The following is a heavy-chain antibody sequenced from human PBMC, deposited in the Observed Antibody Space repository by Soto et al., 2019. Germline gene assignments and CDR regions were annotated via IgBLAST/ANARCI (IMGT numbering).Heavy chain of an antibody. CDR2: MSDSGTT. CDR1: GFTFSNYA. CDR3: AKGSDYFDY. Sequence: LRLSCTASGFTFSNYAMSWVRQAPGKGLEWVSAMSDSGTTFYADSVKGRFTISRDNSKNMLYLQMNSLRAEDTAIYYCAKGSDYFDYWGQGTLVTSPQ. J-gene: IGHJ4*02. V-gene: IGHV3-23*01.